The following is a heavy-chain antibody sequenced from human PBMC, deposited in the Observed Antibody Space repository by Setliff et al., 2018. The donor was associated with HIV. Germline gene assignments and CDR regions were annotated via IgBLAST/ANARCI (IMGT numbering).Heavy chain of an antibody. CDR2: IYYSGRT. CDR3: ARIFGDQGYYYGMDV. D-gene: IGHD3-3*01. V-gene: IGHV4-59*01. Sequence: PSETLSLTCAVSGYSISSYYWSWIRQPPGKGLEWIGYIYYSGRTNYNPSLKSRVTISVDTSKNQFSPKLSSVIAADTAVYYCARIFGDQGYYYGMDVWGQGTTVTVSS. CDR1: GYSISSYY. J-gene: IGHJ6*02.